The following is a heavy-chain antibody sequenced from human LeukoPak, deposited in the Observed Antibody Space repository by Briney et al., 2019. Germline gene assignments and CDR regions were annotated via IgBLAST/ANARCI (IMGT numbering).Heavy chain of an antibody. CDR1: GFTFSTYW. D-gene: IGHD5-18*01. J-gene: IGHJ4*02. V-gene: IGHV3-23*01. CDR2: ISGSGGST. CDR3: AKSGATAYGYDDVDY. Sequence: PGGSLRLSCAAAGFTFSTYWMHWVRQVPGKGLEWVSAISGSGGSTYYADSVKGRFTISRDNSKNTLYLQMNSLRAEDTAVYYCAKSGATAYGYDDVDYWGQGTLVTVSS.